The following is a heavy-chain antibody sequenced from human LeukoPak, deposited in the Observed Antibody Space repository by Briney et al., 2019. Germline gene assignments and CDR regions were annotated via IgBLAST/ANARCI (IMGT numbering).Heavy chain of an antibody. V-gene: IGHV4-39*07. J-gene: IGHJ4*02. Sequence: PSETLSLTCTVSGGSIRSIDSYWGWIRQPPGKGLEWIGGGFYSGSTYYNPSLKSRVTISVDTSKNQFSLKLRSVTAADTAVYYCARSSSTWAECQFDFWGQGTLVTVSS. CDR3: ARSSSTWAECQFDF. CDR2: GFYSGST. D-gene: IGHD6-13*01. CDR1: GGSIRSIDSY.